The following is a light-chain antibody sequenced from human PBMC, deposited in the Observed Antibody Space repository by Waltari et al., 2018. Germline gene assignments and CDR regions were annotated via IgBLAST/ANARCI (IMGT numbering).Light chain of an antibody. Sequence: QSALTQPASVSGSPGQSITVSCTGTSSDVGSYNLVSWFQQYPDTAPKLIIFEVNKRPLWVSNRFSGSKSGNTASLTISGLQAGDEADYYCCSYAGSGIYVFGTGAKVTVL. CDR2: EVN. V-gene: IGLV2-23*02. J-gene: IGLJ1*01. CDR3: CSYAGSGIYV. CDR1: SSDVGSYNL.